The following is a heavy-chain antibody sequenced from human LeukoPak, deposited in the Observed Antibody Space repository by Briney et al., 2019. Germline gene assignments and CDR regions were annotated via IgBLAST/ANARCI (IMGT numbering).Heavy chain of an antibody. V-gene: IGHV1-2*02. D-gene: IGHD3-16*01. CDR2: INPNSGGT. J-gene: IGHJ6*02. CDR1: GYTFTGYY. Sequence: ASVKVSFKASGYTFTGYYMHWVRPAPGQGLEWMGWINPNSGGTNYAQKFQGRVTMTRDTSISTAYMELSRLRSDDTAVYYCARGGEVGFYYGMDVWGRGTTVTVSS. CDR3: ARGGEVGFYYGMDV.